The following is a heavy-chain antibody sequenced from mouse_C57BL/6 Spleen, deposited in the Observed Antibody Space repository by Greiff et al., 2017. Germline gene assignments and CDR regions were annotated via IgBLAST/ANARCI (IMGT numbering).Heavy chain of an antibody. J-gene: IGHJ4*01. CDR3: AREGPMDY. CDR1: GYTFTSYW. CDR2: IDPSDSYT. Sequence: VQLQQPGAELVMPGASVKLSCKASGYTFTSYWMHWVKQRPGQGLEWIGEIDPSDSYTNYNQKFKGKSTLTVDKSSSTAYVQLSSLTSEDSAVYYCAREGPMDYWGQGTSVTVSS. D-gene: IGHD3-3*01. V-gene: IGHV1-69*01.